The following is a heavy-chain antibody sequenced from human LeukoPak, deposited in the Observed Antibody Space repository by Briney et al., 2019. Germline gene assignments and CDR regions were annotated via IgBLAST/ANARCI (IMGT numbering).Heavy chain of an antibody. V-gene: IGHV3-7*01. D-gene: IGHD1-26*01. Sequence: QPGGSLRLSCAASGFSFSSYWMSWVRQAPGKGPEWVANIRQDGSEKYYVDSVKGRFTISRDNAKNSLYLEMNSLRAEDTAVYYCARDKIVGATRFDYWGQGTLVTVSS. CDR3: ARDKIVGATRFDY. J-gene: IGHJ4*02. CDR1: GFSFSSYW. CDR2: IRQDGSEK.